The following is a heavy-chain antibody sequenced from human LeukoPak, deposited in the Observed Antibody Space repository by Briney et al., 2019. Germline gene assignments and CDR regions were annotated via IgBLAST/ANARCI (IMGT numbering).Heavy chain of an antibody. CDR3: AKDFQERSQWLLITLYFGS. CDR2: IRYDGSSE. CDR1: GFTFSSYG. J-gene: IGHJ4*02. D-gene: IGHD6-19*01. Sequence: GGSLRLSCAASGFTFSSYGLHWVSQAPGKGVEWVAFIRYDGSSEYYADSVKGRFTISRDNSKNTLYLQMNSLRPEDTAMYYCAKDFQERSQWLLITLYFGSWGQGTLVTVSS. V-gene: IGHV3-30*02.